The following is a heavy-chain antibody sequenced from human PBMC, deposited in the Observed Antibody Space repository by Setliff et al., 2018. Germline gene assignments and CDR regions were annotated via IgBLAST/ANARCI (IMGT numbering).Heavy chain of an antibody. CDR2: ISRDSNYI. CDR3: ARDGGHNSGGENDY. V-gene: IGHV3-21*01. CDR1: GFTFSAHY. D-gene: IGHD6-19*01. Sequence: PGGSLRLSCAASGFTFSAHYMDWLRQAPGKGLEWVSAISRDSNYIVYADSVKGRFTISRDNALNSLYLQMNGLRAEDTAVYYCARDGGHNSGGENDYWGQGTLVTVSS. J-gene: IGHJ4*02.